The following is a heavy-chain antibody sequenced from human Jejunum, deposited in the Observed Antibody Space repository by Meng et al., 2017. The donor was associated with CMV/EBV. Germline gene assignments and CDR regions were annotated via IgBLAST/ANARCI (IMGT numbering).Heavy chain of an antibody. CDR2: ISTTGTRV. CDR1: GFSFSDYS. D-gene: IGHD3-10*01. Sequence: AASGFSFSDYSMNWVRQAPGKGLEWIAYISTTGTRVDYADSVKGRFTISRDHAKNSLPLQMHSLRVEDTATYFCAKVGSRYYFDSWGQGARVTVSS. V-gene: IGHV3-48*04. J-gene: IGHJ4*02. CDR3: AKVGSRYYFDS.